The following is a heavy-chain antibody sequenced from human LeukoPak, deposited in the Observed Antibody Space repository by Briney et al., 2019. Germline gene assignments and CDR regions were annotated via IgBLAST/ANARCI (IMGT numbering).Heavy chain of an antibody. CDR2: IKSKTDGGTT. Sequence: PGGSLRLSCAASGFTFSNAWMSWVRQAPGKGLEWVGGIKSKTDGGTTDYAAPVKGRFTISRDDSKNTLYLQMNSLKTEDTAVYYCTTVNFWSGYYRNYFDYWGQGTLVTVSS. V-gene: IGHV3-15*01. D-gene: IGHD3-3*01. CDR1: GFTFSNAW. J-gene: IGHJ4*02. CDR3: TTVNFWSGYYRNYFDY.